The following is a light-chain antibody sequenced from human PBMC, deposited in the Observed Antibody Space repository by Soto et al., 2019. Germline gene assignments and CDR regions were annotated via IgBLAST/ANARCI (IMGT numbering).Light chain of an antibody. CDR3: QQTYITPPWT. Sequence: DIQMPQSPSSLSASVGDRVTITCRASQSISRFLNWYQQKSGKPPQLLIYAASSLQSGVPSRFGGSGSGTDFTLTISGLQPEDLATYYCQQTYITPPWTFGQGSEVEIK. CDR2: AAS. J-gene: IGKJ1*01. V-gene: IGKV1-39*01. CDR1: QSISRF.